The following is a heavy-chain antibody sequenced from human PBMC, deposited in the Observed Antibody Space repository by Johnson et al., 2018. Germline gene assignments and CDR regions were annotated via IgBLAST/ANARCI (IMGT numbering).Heavy chain of an antibody. CDR3: ARAYYYDYYGLDV. V-gene: IGHV3-13*01. CDR2: FGTAGNT. CDR1: EFTVSNFD. J-gene: IGHJ6*02. Sequence: VQSGGSLRLSCVASEFTVSNFDMHWVRQAPGKGLEWVSGFGTAGNTFYSASVKGRFTISREKAKNSLYLQRNSLTAGDTAVYYCARAYYYDYYGLDVWGQGTAVIVSS.